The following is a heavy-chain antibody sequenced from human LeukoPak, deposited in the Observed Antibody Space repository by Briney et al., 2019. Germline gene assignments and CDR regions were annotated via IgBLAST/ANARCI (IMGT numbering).Heavy chain of an antibody. V-gene: IGHV4-59*01. CDR3: ARAASGYSYGLRRYYYYMDV. D-gene: IGHD5-18*01. CDR2: IYYSGST. J-gene: IGHJ6*03. CDR1: GGSISSYY. Sequence: NSSETLSLTCTVSGGSISSYYWSWIRQPPGKGLEWIGYIYYSGSTNYNPSLKSRVTISVDTSKNQFSLKLSSVTAADTAVYYCARAASGYSYGLRRYYYYMDVWGKGTTVTISS.